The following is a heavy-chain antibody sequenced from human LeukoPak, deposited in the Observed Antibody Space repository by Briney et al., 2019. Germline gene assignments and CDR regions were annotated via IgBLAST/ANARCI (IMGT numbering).Heavy chain of an antibody. CDR1: GFTVSSNY. Sequence: GGSLRLSCAASGFTVSSNYMSWVRQAPGKGLEWVAVIWYDGSNKYYADSVKGRFTISRDNSKNTLYLQMNSLRAEDTAVYYCARAIRGSYYDYWGQGTLVTVSS. J-gene: IGHJ4*02. CDR2: IWYDGSNK. D-gene: IGHD1-26*01. CDR3: ARAIRGSYYDY. V-gene: IGHV3-33*08.